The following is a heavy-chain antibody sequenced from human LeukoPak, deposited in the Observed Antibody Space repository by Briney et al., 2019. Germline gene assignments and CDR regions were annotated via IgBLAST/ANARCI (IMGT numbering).Heavy chain of an antibody. J-gene: IGHJ4*02. Sequence: SETLSLTCNVSGYSISSGYYWGWIRQPPGKGLEWIGNIYHSGSTYYNPSLKSRVTISVDTSKNQFSLKLSSVTAADTAVYYCARPYYYDSSGYSDQWGQGTLVTVSS. CDR1: GYSISSGYY. CDR2: IYHSGST. D-gene: IGHD3-22*01. CDR3: ARPYYYDSSGYSDQ. V-gene: IGHV4-38-2*02.